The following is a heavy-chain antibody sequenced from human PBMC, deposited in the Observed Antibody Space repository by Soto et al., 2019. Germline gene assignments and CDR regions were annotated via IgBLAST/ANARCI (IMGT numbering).Heavy chain of an antibody. CDR3: ARGRPRRSISP. CDR1: GGSFSGYY. J-gene: IGHJ4*02. V-gene: IGHV4-34*01. Sequence: LSLTCAVYGGSFSGYYWSWIRQPPGKGLEWIGEINHSGSTNYNPSLKSRVTISVDTSKNQFSLKLSSVTAADTAVYYCARGRPRRSISPWGQGTLVTVSS. D-gene: IGHD3-3*02. CDR2: INHSGST.